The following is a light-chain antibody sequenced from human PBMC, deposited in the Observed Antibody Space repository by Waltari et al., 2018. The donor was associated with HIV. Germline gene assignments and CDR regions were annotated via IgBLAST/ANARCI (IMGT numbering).Light chain of an antibody. J-gene: IGLJ1*01. CDR3: SSYAGSNNCV. CDR2: EVS. CDR1: SSDVGGYNY. Sequence: QSALTQPPSASGSPGQSVTISCTGTSSDVGGYNYVSWYQQHPGKAPKLMIYEVSKRPSGVPVRFSCSKSGNTASLTVSGLQAEDEADDYCSSYAGSNNCVFGTGTKVTVL. V-gene: IGLV2-8*01.